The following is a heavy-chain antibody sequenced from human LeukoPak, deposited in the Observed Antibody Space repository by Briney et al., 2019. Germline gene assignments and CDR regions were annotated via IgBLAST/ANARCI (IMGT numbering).Heavy chain of an antibody. Sequence: SETLSLTCTVSGDSISSNYWSWIRQPPGKGLEWIGYIYYSRSTSYNPSLTSRVTISVDTSNNQFSLKLSSVTAADTAVYYCARLTLYSYGNLDYWGQGALVTVSS. V-gene: IGHV4-59*01. CDR2: IYYSRST. J-gene: IGHJ4*02. D-gene: IGHD5-18*01. CDR3: ARLTLYSYGNLDY. CDR1: GDSISSNY.